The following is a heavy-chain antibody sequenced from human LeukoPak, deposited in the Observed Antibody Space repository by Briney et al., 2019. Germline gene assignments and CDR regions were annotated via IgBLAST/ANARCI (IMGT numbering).Heavy chain of an antibody. CDR3: ARDHVGGKYYYMDV. D-gene: IGHD3-16*01. CDR1: GFTFSNYW. CDR2: IKQDGSEK. V-gene: IGHV3-7*01. J-gene: IGHJ6*03. Sequence: GGSLRLSCVASGFTFSNYWLTWVRQAPGKGLECVANIKQDGSEKSYVDSVKGRFTISGDNAKNSVYLQMNSLRVEDTAVYYCARDHVGGKYYYMDVWGKGTTVTVSS.